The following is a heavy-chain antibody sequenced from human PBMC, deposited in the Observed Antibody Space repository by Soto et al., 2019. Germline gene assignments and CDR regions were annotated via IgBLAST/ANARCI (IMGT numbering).Heavy chain of an antibody. CDR1: GGSISNGDYY. D-gene: IGHD2-15*01. CDR3: ARAAVVVAATPFDY. J-gene: IGHJ4*02. Sequence: SSQTLSLTCTVSGGSISNGDYYWSWIRQPPGKGLEWIGYIYYSGSTYYNPSLKSRVTISVDTSKNQFSLKLSSVTAADTAVYYCARAAVVVAATPFDYWGQGTLVTVSS. CDR2: IYYSGST. V-gene: IGHV4-30-4*01.